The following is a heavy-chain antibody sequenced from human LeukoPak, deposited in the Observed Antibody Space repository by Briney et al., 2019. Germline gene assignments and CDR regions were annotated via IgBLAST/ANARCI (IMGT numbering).Heavy chain of an antibody. J-gene: IGHJ6*03. CDR3: ARGGQLDFWRGLGPPDYYYYYMDV. CDR1: GGSISSYY. D-gene: IGHD3-3*01. Sequence: SETLSLTCTVSGGSISSYYWSWIRQPPGKGLEWIGYISYSGSTNYNPSLKSRVTISVDTSKNQFSLKVSSVTAADTAVYYCARGGQLDFWRGLGPPDYYYYYMDVWGKGTTVTVSS. V-gene: IGHV4-59*01. CDR2: ISYSGST.